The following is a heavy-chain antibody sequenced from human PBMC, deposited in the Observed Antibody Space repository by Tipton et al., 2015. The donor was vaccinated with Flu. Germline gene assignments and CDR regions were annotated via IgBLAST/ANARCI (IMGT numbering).Heavy chain of an antibody. Sequence: TLSLTCAVSGYSISRGYYWGWIRQPPGKGLEWIGSIYHNGDIHFNPSLKSRVSISVDTSKNQFSLKLSSVTAADTAVYYCARFLIGIAVAGSWYFDLWGRGTLVAVSS. J-gene: IGHJ2*01. CDR3: ARFLIGIAVAGSWYFDL. CDR1: GYSISRGYY. V-gene: IGHV4-38-2*01. CDR2: IYHNGDI. D-gene: IGHD6-19*01.